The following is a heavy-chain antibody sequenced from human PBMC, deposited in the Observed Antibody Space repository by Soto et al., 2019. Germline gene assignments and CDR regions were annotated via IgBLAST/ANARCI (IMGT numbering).Heavy chain of an antibody. CDR1: GFTFSIYG. CDR2: IWYDGSNK. CDR3: ARRGYYYGSGSYYNPYYYYYYMDV. J-gene: IGHJ6*03. D-gene: IGHD3-10*01. V-gene: IGHV3-33*01. Sequence: PGGSLRLSCAASGFTFSIYGMHWVRQAPGKGLEWVAVIWYDGSNKYYADSVKGRFTISRDNSKNTLYLQMNSLRAEDTAVYYCARRGYYYGSGSYYNPYYYYYYMDVWGKGTTVTVSS.